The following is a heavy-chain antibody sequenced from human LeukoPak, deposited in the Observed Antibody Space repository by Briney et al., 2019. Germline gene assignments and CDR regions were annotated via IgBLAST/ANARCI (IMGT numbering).Heavy chain of an antibody. J-gene: IGHJ3*02. Sequence: SETLSLTCTVSGGSISSYYWSWIRQPPGKGLEWIGYIYYSGSTNYNPSLKSRVTISVDTSKNQFSLKLSSVTAADTAVYYCAREEAVAGFFYAFDIWGQGTMVTVSS. V-gene: IGHV4-59*12. CDR1: GGSISSYY. CDR3: AREEAVAGFFYAFDI. CDR2: IYYSGST. D-gene: IGHD6-19*01.